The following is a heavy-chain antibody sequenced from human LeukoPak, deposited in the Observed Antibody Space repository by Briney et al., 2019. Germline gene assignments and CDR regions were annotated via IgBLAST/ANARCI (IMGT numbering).Heavy chain of an antibody. CDR2: INPNSGST. Sequence: ASVKVSCKASGYTFTGYYMHWVRHAAGQGLEWMGRINPNSGSTNYAQKFQGRVTMTRNTSISTAYMELSRLRSDDTAVYYCARVGEQWLVTRYFDLWGRGTLVTVSS. CDR1: GYTFTGYY. V-gene: IGHV1-2*06. J-gene: IGHJ2*01. D-gene: IGHD6-19*01. CDR3: ARVGEQWLVTRYFDL.